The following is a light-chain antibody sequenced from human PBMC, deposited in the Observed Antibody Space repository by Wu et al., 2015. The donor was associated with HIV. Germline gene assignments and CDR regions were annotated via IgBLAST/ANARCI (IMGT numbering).Light chain of an antibody. CDR1: QRASTF. V-gene: IGKV3-11*01. J-gene: IGKJ2*01. CDR3: QQRSNWPYT. Sequence: DIVLTQSPATLSLSPGGRATLSCRASQRASTFVAWYQHRPGQAPRLVIYGASNRATGIPARFSGSGSETDFTLTISSLEPEDFAVYYCQQRSNWPYTFGQGTKVEIK. CDR2: GAS.